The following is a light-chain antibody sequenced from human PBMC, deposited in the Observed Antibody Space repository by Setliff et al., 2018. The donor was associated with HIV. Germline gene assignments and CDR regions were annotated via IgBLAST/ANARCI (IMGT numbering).Light chain of an antibody. CDR1: QNVRTW. Sequence: DIQTTQSPSTLSASVGDRVTITCRTSQNVRTWLAWYQQKPGRAPKLLIYMASNLQGGVSSRFSGSGSGTEFTLTISGLQPDDSATYYCQGYNSKSMYTFGQGTKMDIK. V-gene: IGKV1-5*03. CDR2: MAS. CDR3: QGYNSKSMYT. J-gene: IGKJ2*01.